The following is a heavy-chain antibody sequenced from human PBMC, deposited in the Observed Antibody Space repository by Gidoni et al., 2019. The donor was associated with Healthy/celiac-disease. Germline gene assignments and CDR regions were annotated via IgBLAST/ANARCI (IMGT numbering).Heavy chain of an antibody. CDR3: ARGSDIVVVVAALNDAFDI. CDR1: SYA. CDR2: ISYDGSNK. Sequence: SYAMHWVRQAPGKGLEWVAVISYDGSNKYYADSVKGRFTISRDNSKNTLYLQMNSLRAEDTAVYYCARGSDIVVVVAALNDAFDIWGQGTMVTVSS. D-gene: IGHD2-15*01. V-gene: IGHV3-30-3*01. J-gene: IGHJ3*02.